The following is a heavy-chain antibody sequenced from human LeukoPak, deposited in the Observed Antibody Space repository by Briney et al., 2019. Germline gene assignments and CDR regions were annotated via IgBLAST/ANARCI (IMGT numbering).Heavy chain of an antibody. CDR1: GFTFSSLG. J-gene: IGHJ4*02. V-gene: IGHV3-30*02. D-gene: IGHD3-10*01. Sequence: GGSLRLSCAASGFTFSSLGMHWVRQAPGKGLEWVAFIRYDGSNKYYADSVKGRFTISRDNSKNTLHLQMNSLRAEDTAVYYCAKAHGLLWFGESFDYWGQGTLVTVSS. CDR2: IRYDGSNK. CDR3: AKAHGLLWFGESFDY.